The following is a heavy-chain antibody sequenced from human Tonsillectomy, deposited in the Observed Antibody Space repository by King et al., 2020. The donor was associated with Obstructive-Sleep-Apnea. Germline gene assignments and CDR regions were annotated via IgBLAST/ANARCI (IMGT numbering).Heavy chain of an antibody. Sequence: VQLVESGGGLVQPGGSLRLSCAASGFTFNFFAMTWVRQAPGKGLEWVSAISGSGDNTYYADSVKGRFTISRDNSKNTLHLHMNSLRAEDTAVYYCARSPRYDDSVVWGQGILVTVSS. CDR2: ISGSGDNT. CDR1: GFTFNFFA. J-gene: IGHJ4*02. D-gene: IGHD4-17*01. V-gene: IGHV3-23*04. CDR3: ARSPRYDDSVV.